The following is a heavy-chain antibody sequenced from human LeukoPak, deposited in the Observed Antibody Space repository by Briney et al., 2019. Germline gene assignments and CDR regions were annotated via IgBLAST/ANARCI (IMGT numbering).Heavy chain of an antibody. J-gene: IGHJ5*02. Sequence: SVKVSCKASGGTFSSYAISWVRQAPGQGLECIGRIIPIFGTANYAQKFQGRVTITTDESTSTAYMELSSLRSEDTAVYYCARDGIAAAGRYNWFDPWGQGTLVTVSS. V-gene: IGHV1-69*05. D-gene: IGHD6-13*01. CDR1: GGTFSSYA. CDR2: IIPIFGTA. CDR3: ARDGIAAAGRYNWFDP.